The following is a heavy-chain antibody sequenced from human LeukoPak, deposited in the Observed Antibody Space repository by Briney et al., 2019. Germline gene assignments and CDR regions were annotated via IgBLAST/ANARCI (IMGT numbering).Heavy chain of an antibody. CDR3: ARRRYYYGSGRRPYYYYYMDV. CDR1: GGSFSGYY. CDR2: INHSGST. J-gene: IGHJ6*03. V-gene: IGHV4-34*01. D-gene: IGHD3-10*01. Sequence: PSETLSLTCAVYGGSFSGYYWSWIRQPPGKGLEWIGEINHSGSTNYNPSLKSRVTISVDTSKNQFSLKLSSVTAADTAVYYCARRRYYYGSGRRPYYYYYMDVWGKGTTVTISS.